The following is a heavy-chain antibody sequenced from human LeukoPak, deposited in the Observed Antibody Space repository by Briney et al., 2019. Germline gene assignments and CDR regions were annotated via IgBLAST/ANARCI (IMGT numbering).Heavy chain of an antibody. CDR3: ARALFDILTGYYPFLDY. D-gene: IGHD3-9*01. CDR1: RFTFSNYT. V-gene: IGHV3-21*01. Sequence: GGSLRLSCAASRFTFSNYTLNWVRQAPGKGLEWVSSISSSSVYISYADSVKGRFTVSRDNAKNSLYLQMNSLRAEDTAVYYCARALFDILTGYYPFLDYWGQGTLVTVSS. CDR2: ISSSSVYI. J-gene: IGHJ4*02.